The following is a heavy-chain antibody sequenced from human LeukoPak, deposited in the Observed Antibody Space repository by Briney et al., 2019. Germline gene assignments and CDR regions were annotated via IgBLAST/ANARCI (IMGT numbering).Heavy chain of an antibody. CDR3: ARGTYGDTYYFDY. Sequence: PGGSLRLSCAASGFTFSDYYMSWIRQAPGKGLEWVSYISSSGTTIYYADSVKGRFTISRDNAKNSLYLQMSSLRAEDTAVYYCARGTYGDTYYFDYWGQGTLVTVSS. CDR1: GFTFSDYY. J-gene: IGHJ4*02. CDR2: ISSSGTTI. V-gene: IGHV3-11*01. D-gene: IGHD4-17*01.